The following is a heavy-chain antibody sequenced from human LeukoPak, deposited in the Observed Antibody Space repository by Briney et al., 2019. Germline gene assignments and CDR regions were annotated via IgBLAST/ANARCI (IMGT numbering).Heavy chain of an antibody. CDR2: IIPIFGTA. V-gene: IGHV1-69*05. D-gene: IGHD4-23*01. CDR3: ARGRGPTTVVTPNYYDYYMDV. J-gene: IGHJ6*03. Sequence: ASVKVSCKASGGTFSSYAISWGRQAPGQGLEWMGGIIPIFGTANYAQTFQGRVTITTDESTSTAYMELSSLRSEDTAVYYCARGRGPTTVVTPNYYDYYMDVWGKGTTVTVSS. CDR1: GGTFSSYA.